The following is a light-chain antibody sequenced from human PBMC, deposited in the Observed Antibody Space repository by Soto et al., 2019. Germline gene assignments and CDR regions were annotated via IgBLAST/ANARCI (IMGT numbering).Light chain of an antibody. CDR3: NSYAASNTLGV. CDR1: SSDVGAYNY. CDR2: EVS. V-gene: IGLV2-8*01. J-gene: IGLJ3*02. Sequence: QSVLTQPPSASGSPGQSVTISCTGTSSDVGAYNYVSWYQQHPGKVPKLIIYEVSKRPSGVPDRFSGSKSGNTASLTVSGLQPEDEADYYCNSYAASNTLGVFGGGTKRTVL.